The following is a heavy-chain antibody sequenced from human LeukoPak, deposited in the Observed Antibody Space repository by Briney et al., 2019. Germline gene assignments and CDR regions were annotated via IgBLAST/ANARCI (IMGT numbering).Heavy chain of an antibody. Sequence: SETLSLTCTVSGGSISSSSYYWGWIRQPPGKGLEWIGSIYYSGSTYYNPSLKSRVTISVDTSKNQFSLKLSSVTAADTAVYYCAKGRITMVRGVPAFEYWGQGTLVTVSS. D-gene: IGHD3-10*01. V-gene: IGHV4-39*01. CDR3: AKGRITMVRGVPAFEY. CDR1: GGSISSSSYY. J-gene: IGHJ4*02. CDR2: IYYSGST.